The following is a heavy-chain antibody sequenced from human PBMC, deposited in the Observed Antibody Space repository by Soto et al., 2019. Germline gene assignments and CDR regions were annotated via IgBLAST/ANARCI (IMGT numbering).Heavy chain of an antibody. D-gene: IGHD3-16*02. J-gene: IGHJ4*02. CDR3: AKEVRGVRLEGFSLCDY. CDR2: ISRSGGST. V-gene: IGHV3-23*01. CDR1: GFTFSSYA. Sequence: GGSLRLSCAASGFTFSSYAMSWVRLAPGKGLEWVLAISRSGGSTYYADSVKGRFTISRDNSKNTMYLHMNSLRAVDTAVFYCAKEVRGVRLEGFSLCDYWGQGTRVTVSS.